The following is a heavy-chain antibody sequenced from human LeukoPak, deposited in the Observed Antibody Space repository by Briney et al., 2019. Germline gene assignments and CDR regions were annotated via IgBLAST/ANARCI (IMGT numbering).Heavy chain of an antibody. D-gene: IGHD6-13*01. CDR1: GGSISSASYY. CDR3: AMRERLAAAFDY. J-gene: IGHJ4*02. CDR2: IYTSGST. Sequence: SQTLSLTCTVSGGSISSASYYWSWIRQPAGKGLEWIGRIYTSGSTNYNPSLKSRVTISVDTSKNQFSLKLSSVTAADTAVYFCAMRERLAAAFDYWGQGTLVTVSS. V-gene: IGHV4-61*02.